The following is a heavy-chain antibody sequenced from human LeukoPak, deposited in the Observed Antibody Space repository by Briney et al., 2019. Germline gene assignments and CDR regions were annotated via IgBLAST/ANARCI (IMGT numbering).Heavy chain of an antibody. D-gene: IGHD6-6*01. CDR3: SRFSSVAAQY. Sequence: GGSLRLSCAASGFTFSSYGMFWVRQAPGKGLEWVGVIRYDGSQKHYADSVKGRFTISRDNSKDNLYLQMNSLRAEDTAVYYCSRFSSVAAQYWGQGTLVTVSS. CDR2: IRYDGSQK. CDR1: GFTFSSYG. V-gene: IGHV3-33*01. J-gene: IGHJ4*02.